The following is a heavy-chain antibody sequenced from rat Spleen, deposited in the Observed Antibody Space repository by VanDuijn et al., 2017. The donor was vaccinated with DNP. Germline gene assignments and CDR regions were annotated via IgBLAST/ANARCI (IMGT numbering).Heavy chain of an antibody. Sequence: EVQLVESGGGLVQPGRSLKLSCAASGFTFSAYYMAWVRQAPAKGREWVAYIGSPAYAPYYTDSVKGRFAISRDNAKSTLYLQLDSLRSDDTATYYCTTDTTVAPFGYWGQGTLVTVSS. CDR3: TTDTTVAPFGY. V-gene: IGHV5-27*01. CDR1: GFTFSAYY. D-gene: IGHD1-8*01. J-gene: IGHJ3*01. CDR2: IGSPAYAP.